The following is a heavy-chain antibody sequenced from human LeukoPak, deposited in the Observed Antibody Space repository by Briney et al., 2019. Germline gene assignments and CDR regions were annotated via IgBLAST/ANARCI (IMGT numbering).Heavy chain of an antibody. Sequence: GGSLRLSCAASGFTFSSYSMNWVRQAPGKGLEWVSSISSSSSYIYYADSVKGRFTISRDNAKNSPYLQMNSLRAEDTAVYYCARGYCSGGSCYSDFDYWGQGTLVTVSS. J-gene: IGHJ4*02. CDR2: ISSSSSYI. CDR3: ARGYCSGGSCYSDFDY. D-gene: IGHD2-15*01. CDR1: GFTFSSYS. V-gene: IGHV3-21*01.